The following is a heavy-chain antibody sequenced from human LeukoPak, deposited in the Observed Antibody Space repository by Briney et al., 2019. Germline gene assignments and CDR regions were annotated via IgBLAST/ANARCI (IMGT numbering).Heavy chain of an antibody. J-gene: IGHJ4*02. Sequence: SETLSLTCTVSGGFISSYYWSWIRQPAGKGLESTGHISTSGSTNYNPSLKSRVTMSVDTSKNQFSLKLSSVTAADTAVYYCARGLAGYPFDYWGQGTLVTVSS. V-gene: IGHV4-4*07. D-gene: IGHD3-9*01. CDR2: ISTSGST. CDR1: GGFISSYY. CDR3: ARGLAGYPFDY.